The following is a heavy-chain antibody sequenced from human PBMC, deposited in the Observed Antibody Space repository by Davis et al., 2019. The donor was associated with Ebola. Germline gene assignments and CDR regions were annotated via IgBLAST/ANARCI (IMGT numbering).Heavy chain of an antibody. J-gene: IGHJ4*02. Sequence: PGGSLRLSCAASGFTVSSNYMSWVRQAPGKGLEWVSVIYSGGSTYYADSVKGRFTISRDNSKNTLYLQMNSLRAEDTAVYYCARETVTTPGFFDYWGQGTLVTVSS. CDR3: ARETVTTPGFFDY. CDR2: IYSGGST. V-gene: IGHV3-53*01. D-gene: IGHD4-17*01. CDR1: GFTVSSNY.